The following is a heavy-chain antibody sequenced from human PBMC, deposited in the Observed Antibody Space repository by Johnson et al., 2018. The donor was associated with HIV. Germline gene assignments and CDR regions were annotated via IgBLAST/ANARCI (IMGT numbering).Heavy chain of an antibody. J-gene: IGHJ3*02. CDR3: ARSPLYDTTVFDI. CDR2: IRYDGSNK. CDR1: GFTVSSNY. V-gene: IGHV3-33*08. D-gene: IGHD4-11*01. Sequence: QVQLVESGGGVVQPGRSLRLSCAASGFTVSSNYMSWVRQAPGKGLEWVAFIRYDGSNKYYADSVKGRFTISKENAKNSLYLQMNSLRVGDTAVYYCARSPLYDTTVFDIWGQGTRVTVSS.